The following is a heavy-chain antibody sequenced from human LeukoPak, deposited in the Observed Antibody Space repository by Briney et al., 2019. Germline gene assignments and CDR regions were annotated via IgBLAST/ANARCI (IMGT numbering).Heavy chain of an antibody. D-gene: IGHD3-22*01. CDR3: ASRPGYYDSSGYYYVRAFDI. V-gene: IGHV4-34*01. Sequence: SETLSLTCAVYGGSFSGYYWSWLRQPPGKGLEWIGEINHSGSTNYNPSLKSRVTISVDTSKNQFSLKLSSVTAADTAVYYCASRPGYYDSSGYYYVRAFDIWGQGTMVTVSS. J-gene: IGHJ3*02. CDR2: INHSGST. CDR1: GGSFSGYY.